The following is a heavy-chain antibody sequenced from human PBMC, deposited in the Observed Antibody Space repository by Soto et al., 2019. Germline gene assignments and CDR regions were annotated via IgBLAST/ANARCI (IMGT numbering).Heavy chain of an antibody. CDR2: IIPLFGTT. CDR1: GDTFKNCV. CDR3: AAELGFGKLSVV. Sequence: QVQVVQAGVEVRRPGPSVKVSCKASGDTFKNCVISWVRQAPGQGLEWMGGIIPLFGTTDFAQRFQGRLTITTDESTTTAYRELSRLRSEDTATYYCAAELGFGKLSVVWGQGTTVIVSS. V-gene: IGHV1-69*01. D-gene: IGHD3-10*01. J-gene: IGHJ6*02.